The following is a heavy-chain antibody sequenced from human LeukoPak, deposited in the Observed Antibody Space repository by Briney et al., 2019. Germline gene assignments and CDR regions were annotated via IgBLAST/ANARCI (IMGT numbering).Heavy chain of an antibody. CDR1: GFTFSSYW. Sequence: GGSLRLSCAASGFTFSSYWMSWVRQAPGKGLEWVANIKNDGSEKYYVDSVKGRFTISRDNAKNSLHLQMNSLRAEDTAVYYCARVGTAEGTLEDYWGQGTLVTVSS. D-gene: IGHD6-13*01. V-gene: IGHV3-7*01. J-gene: IGHJ4*02. CDR2: IKNDGSEK. CDR3: ARVGTAEGTLEDY.